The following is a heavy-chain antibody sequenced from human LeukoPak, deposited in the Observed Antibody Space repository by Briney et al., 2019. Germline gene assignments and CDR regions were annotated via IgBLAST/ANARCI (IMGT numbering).Heavy chain of an antibody. Sequence: PGGSLRLSCAASGLTGSHNYVSWVRQAPGKGLEWVSAIHTSGDTCYADSVKGRFTISRDNAKNSLYLQMNSLRAEDTAVYYCARDLWFGELQADYWGQGTLVTVSS. V-gene: IGHV3-53*01. CDR1: GLTGSHNY. D-gene: IGHD3-10*01. CDR3: ARDLWFGELQADY. J-gene: IGHJ4*02. CDR2: IHTSGDT.